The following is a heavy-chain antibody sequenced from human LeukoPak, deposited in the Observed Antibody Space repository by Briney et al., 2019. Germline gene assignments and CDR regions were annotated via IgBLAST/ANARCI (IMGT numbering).Heavy chain of an antibody. Sequence: GGSLRLSCAVSGLTFRSFWMSWVRQAPGKGLEWVANINQDGSEKYFVDSVKGGFTISRDNSKNSLHLQMNTLRAEDTALYYCARERDGRFFDYWGQGTLVTVSS. D-gene: IGHD5-24*01. CDR2: INQDGSEK. J-gene: IGHJ4*02. CDR1: GLTFRSFW. CDR3: ARERDGRFFDY. V-gene: IGHV3-7*01.